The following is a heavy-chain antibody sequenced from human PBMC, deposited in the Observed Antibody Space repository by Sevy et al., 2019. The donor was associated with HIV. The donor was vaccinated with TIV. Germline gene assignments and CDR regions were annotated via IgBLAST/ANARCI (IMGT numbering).Heavy chain of an antibody. V-gene: IGHV1-2*04. Sequence: ASVKVSCKASGYTFTDYYMHWVRQAPGQGLEWMGWINPDSGDTIYAQKFQGWVTMTRDTSIITAYMELTRLNSDDTAVYFCATAGINGYNYFDYWGQGTLVTVSS. D-gene: IGHD1-20*01. J-gene: IGHJ4*02. CDR1: GYTFTDYY. CDR2: INPDSGDT. CDR3: ATAGINGYNYFDY.